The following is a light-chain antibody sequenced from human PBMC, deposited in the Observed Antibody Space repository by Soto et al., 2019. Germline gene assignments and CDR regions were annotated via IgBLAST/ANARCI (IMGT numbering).Light chain of an antibody. CDR3: QQANSPYT. V-gene: IGKV1-12*01. CDR2: ATS. CDR1: QGISSM. J-gene: IGKJ2*01. Sequence: DIQMTQSPSSVSASVGDRVTISCRASQGISSMLAWYQQKPGKAPKLLIYATSTLQSGVPSRFSGSGSGTDFTLTISSLQPEDFATYYCQQANSPYTFGQGTKLEIK.